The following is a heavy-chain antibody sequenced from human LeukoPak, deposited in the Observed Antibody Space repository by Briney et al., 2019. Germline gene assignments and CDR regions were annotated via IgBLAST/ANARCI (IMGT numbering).Heavy chain of an antibody. CDR2: IYHSGST. D-gene: IGHD2-2*01. V-gene: IGHV4-39*07. Sequence: SETLSLTCTVSGGSISSSSYYWGWIRQPPGKGLEWIGSIYHSGSTYYNPSLKSRVTISVDTSKNQFSLKLSSVTAADTAVYYCARTVGWDIVVVPAAMREYNWFDPWGQGTLVTVSS. CDR3: ARTVGWDIVVVPAAMREYNWFDP. CDR1: GGSISSSSYY. J-gene: IGHJ5*02.